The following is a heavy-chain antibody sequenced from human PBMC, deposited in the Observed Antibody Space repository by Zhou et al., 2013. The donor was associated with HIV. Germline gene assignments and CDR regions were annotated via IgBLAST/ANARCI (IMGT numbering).Heavy chain of an antibody. J-gene: IGHJ1*01. V-gene: IGHV1-69*05. CDR3: ARSTLGGSSSSAEYFQH. CDR2: IIPIFGTA. D-gene: IGHD6-6*01. Sequence: QVQLVQSGAEVKKPGSSVKVSCKASGGTFSSSAINWVRQAPGQGLEWMGGIIPIFGTANYAQKFQGRVTITTDESTSTAYMELSSLRSEDTAVYYCARSTLGGSSSSAEYFQHWGQGTLVTVSS. CDR1: GGTFSSSA.